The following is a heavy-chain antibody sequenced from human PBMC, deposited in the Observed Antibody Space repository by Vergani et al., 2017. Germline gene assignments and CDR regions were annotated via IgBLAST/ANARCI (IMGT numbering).Heavy chain of an antibody. Sequence: EVQLLQSEGAVVQPGGSLRLSCVASGFTFSSHAMRWVPQGHGQGLEWVSSMKNTGDSTHYADSVKGRFTISRDNSKNTLYLKMNSLRFEDTAVYYCGRGSDNYNWGQGTLVTVSS. J-gene: IGHJ4*02. V-gene: IGHV3-23*01. CDR3: GRGSDNYN. CDR2: MKNTGDST. CDR1: GFTFSSHA. D-gene: IGHD5-24*01.